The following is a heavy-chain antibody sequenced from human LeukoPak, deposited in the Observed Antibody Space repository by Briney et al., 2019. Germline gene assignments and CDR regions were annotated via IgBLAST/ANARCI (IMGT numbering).Heavy chain of an antibody. Sequence: ASVKVSCKASGYTFTSYGISWVRQAPGQGLEWMGWISAYNGNTNYAQKLQGRVTMTTDTSTCTAYMELRSLRSDDTAVYYCARDRYLRYSYGGGDFDYWGQGTLVTVSS. D-gene: IGHD5-18*01. V-gene: IGHV1-18*01. J-gene: IGHJ4*02. CDR3: ARDRYLRYSYGGGDFDY. CDR2: ISAYNGNT. CDR1: GYTFTSYG.